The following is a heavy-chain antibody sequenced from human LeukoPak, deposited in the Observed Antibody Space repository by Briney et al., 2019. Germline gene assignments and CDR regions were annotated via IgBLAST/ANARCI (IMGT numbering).Heavy chain of an antibody. J-gene: IGHJ6*02. CDR2: IYSNGGST. CDR1: GFTFSGYT. Sequence: RGYLRLSSAASGFTFSGYTMHWVRPGPGKGLGYGSAIYSNGGSTYYANSVKGRFTISRDNSKNTLYLQMGSLRAEDMAVYYCARAPYCGGDCLAWPGMDVWGQGTTVTVSS. D-gene: IGHD2-21*02. CDR3: ARAPYCGGDCLAWPGMDV. V-gene: IGHV3-64*01.